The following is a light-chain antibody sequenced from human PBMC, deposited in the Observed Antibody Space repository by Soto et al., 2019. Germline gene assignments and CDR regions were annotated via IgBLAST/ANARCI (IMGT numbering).Light chain of an antibody. CDR1: QSVSSTN. J-gene: IGKJ5*01. CDR2: GAS. V-gene: IGKV3-20*01. Sequence: EIVLTQSPATLSLSPGERATLSCRASQSVSSTNLAWYHQRPGQAPRLLIYGASNRATGIPERFSGSGSGTDFTLTISRLEPQDSAMYYCQQYVISVTFGQGTRLEIK. CDR3: QQYVISVT.